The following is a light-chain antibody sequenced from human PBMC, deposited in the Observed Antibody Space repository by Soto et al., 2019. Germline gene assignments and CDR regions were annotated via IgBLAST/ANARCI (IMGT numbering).Light chain of an antibody. CDR3: SSYTSTMTNV. J-gene: IGLJ1*01. CDR1: SSGVGGYNY. CDR2: DVS. Sequence: QSVLTQPASVSGSPGQSITISCTGTSSGVGGYNYVSWYQQHPGKAPKLMIYDVSNRPSGVSNRFSGSKSGNTASLTISGLQAADEADYFCSSYTSTMTNVFGSGTKVTVL. V-gene: IGLV2-14*01.